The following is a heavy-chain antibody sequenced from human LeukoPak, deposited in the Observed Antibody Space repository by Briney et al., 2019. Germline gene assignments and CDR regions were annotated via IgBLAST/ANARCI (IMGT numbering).Heavy chain of an antibody. Sequence: GGSLRLSCAASGFTFSSYAMSWVRQAPGKGLEWVSAISGSGGSTYYADSVRGRFTISRDNSKNSLYLQMNSLRAEDTAVYYCAELGITMIGGVWGKGTTVTISS. CDR3: AELGITMIGGV. D-gene: IGHD3-10*02. CDR1: GFTFSSYA. CDR2: ISGSGGST. J-gene: IGHJ6*04. V-gene: IGHV3-23*01.